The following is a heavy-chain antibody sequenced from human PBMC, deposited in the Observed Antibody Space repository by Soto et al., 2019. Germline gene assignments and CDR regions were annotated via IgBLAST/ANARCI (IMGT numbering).Heavy chain of an antibody. V-gene: IGHV3-48*03. J-gene: IGHJ4*02. CDR2: ISSSGYTI. Sequence: EVQLVESGGGLVQPGGSLRLSCAASGFTFSSYEMNWVRQAPGKGLEWVSYISSSGYTIYYADSVKGRFTISRDNAKNSLYLKMNRLRAGDTAVYYWARGQYSSGGGYFDYWGQGTLVTVSS. CDR1: GFTFSSYE. CDR3: ARGQYSSGGGYFDY. D-gene: IGHD6-19*01.